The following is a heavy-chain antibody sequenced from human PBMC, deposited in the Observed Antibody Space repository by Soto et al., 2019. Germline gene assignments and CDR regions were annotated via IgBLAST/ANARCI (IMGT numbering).Heavy chain of an antibody. J-gene: IGHJ6*02. CDR2: IIPIFGTA. Sequence: QVQLVQSGAEVKKPGSSVKVSCKASGGTFSSYAISWVRQAPGQGLEWMGGIIPIFGTANYAQKFQGRVTITADESTSTAYMELSSLRSEVTAVYYCAIGKVAATPVDYYHGMDVWGQGTTVTVSS. CDR3: AIGKVAATPVDYYHGMDV. V-gene: IGHV1-69*01. D-gene: IGHD2-15*01. CDR1: GGTFSSYA.